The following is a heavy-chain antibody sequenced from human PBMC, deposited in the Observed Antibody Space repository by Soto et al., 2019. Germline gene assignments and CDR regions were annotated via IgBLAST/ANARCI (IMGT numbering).Heavy chain of an antibody. V-gene: IGHV4-61*01. D-gene: IGHD5-18*01. Sequence: QVQLQESGPGLVKPSETLSLTCTVSGGSVSSGSYYWSWIRQPPGKRLEWIGYIYYSGSTNYNPSLTIRVTISVDTSKNQFALQLSSVTAADTAVYYCARVSIQIWLNFDYWGQGTLVTVSS. CDR1: GGSVSSGSYY. J-gene: IGHJ4*02. CDR3: ARVSIQIWLNFDY. CDR2: IYYSGST.